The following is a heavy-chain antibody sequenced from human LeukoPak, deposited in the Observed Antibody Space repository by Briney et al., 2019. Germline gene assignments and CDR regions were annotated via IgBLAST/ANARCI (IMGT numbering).Heavy chain of an antibody. V-gene: IGHV4-4*07. Sequence: SETLSLTCTVSGGSLSDYYWSWIRQPAGKGLEWIGRIYPSGSTNYSPSLKSRFTMSVDTSKNQFSLRLSSVTAADTAVYYCARDTGYFGSGGFDLWGQGTLVTVSS. CDR3: ARDTGYFGSGGFDL. J-gene: IGHJ4*02. CDR1: GGSLSDYY. D-gene: IGHD3-10*01. CDR2: IYPSGST.